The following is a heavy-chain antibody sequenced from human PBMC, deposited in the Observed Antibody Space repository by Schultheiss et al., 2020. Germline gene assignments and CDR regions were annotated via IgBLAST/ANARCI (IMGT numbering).Heavy chain of an antibody. J-gene: IGHJ6*02. Sequence: SETLSLTCVVYGGSFSGYYWSWIRQPPGKGLEWIGEINHSGSTNYNPSLKSRVTISVDTSKKQFSLKLSSVTAADTAVYYCARSSAGKVRLNYYYYGMDVWGQGTTVTVSS. CDR3: ARSSAGKVRLNYYYYGMDV. D-gene: IGHD6-13*01. CDR2: INHSGST. CDR1: GGSFSGYY. V-gene: IGHV4-34*01.